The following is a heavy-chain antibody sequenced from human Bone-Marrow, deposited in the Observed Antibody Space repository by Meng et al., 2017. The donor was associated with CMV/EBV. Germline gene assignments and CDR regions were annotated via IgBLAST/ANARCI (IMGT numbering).Heavy chain of an antibody. CDR3: ARDGSTYFYCGMDV. CDR1: GGSISSSSYF. J-gene: IGHJ6*02. CDR2: IFNSGTT. V-gene: IGHV4-39*07. Sequence: GSLRLSCNVSGGSISSSSYFWGWIRQPPGKGLEWIGNIFNSGTTYYNSSLKSRVTISVDASKNQFSLRLSSVTAADTAVYYCARDGSTYFYCGMDVWGQGTTVTVSS. D-gene: IGHD5/OR15-5a*01.